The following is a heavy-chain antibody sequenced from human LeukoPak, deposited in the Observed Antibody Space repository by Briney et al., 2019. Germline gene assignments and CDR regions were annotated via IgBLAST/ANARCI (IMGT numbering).Heavy chain of an antibody. CDR2: IIPISGTA. D-gene: IGHD3-9*01. J-gene: IGHJ6*02. CDR1: GGTFSSYA. CDR3: ARDLPAEYDILTGDGMDV. V-gene: IGHV1-69*13. Sequence: ASVKVSCKASGGTFSSYAISWVRQAPGQGLEWMGGIIPISGTANYAQKFQGRVTITADESTSTAYMELSSLRSEDTAVYYCARDLPAEYDILTGDGMDVWGQGTTVTVSS.